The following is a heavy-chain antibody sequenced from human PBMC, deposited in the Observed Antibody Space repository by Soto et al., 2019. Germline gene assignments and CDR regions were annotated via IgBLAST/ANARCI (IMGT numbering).Heavy chain of an antibody. CDR2: ISYDGDNK. CDR1: GFTFSYHA. J-gene: IGHJ6*02. CDR3: ARGTTTSAFSAMDV. Sequence: QVQLVESGGGVVQPGRSLRLSCAASGFTFSYHALNWVRQAPGKGLEWVAVISYDGDNKYIAESVKGRFTISRDNSKNTVSLQMKSLRAEETDMYFCARGTTTSAFSAMDVWGQGTTVTVSS. V-gene: IGHV3-30-3*01. D-gene: IGHD1-1*01.